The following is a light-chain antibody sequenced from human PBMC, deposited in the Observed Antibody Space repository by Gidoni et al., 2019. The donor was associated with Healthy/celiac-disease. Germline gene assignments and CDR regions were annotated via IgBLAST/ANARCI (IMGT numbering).Light chain of an antibody. V-gene: IGKV3-20*01. J-gene: IGKJ1*01. CDR3: QQYGRSPTT. CDR1: QSVSSSY. Sequence: EIVLTQSPGTLSLSPGESATLSCRASQSVSSSYLAWYQQKPGQAPRLLIYGASSRATGIPDRFSGSGSGTDFTLTISRLEPEDFAVYYCQQYGRSPTTFGQGTKVDIK. CDR2: GAS.